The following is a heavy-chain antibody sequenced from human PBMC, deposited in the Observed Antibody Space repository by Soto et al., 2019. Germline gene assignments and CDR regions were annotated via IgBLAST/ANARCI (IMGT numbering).Heavy chain of an antibody. D-gene: IGHD2-2*01. J-gene: IGHJ6*02. CDR3: ARRALPQLYYYGMDV. CDR1: GYSFTSYW. CDR2: IYPGDSDT. Sequence: GESLKISCKGSGYSFTSYWIGWVRQMPGKGLEWMGIIYPGDSDTRYSPSFQGQVTISADKSISTAYLQWSSLKASDTAMYYCARRALPQLYYYGMDVWGQGTTVTVSS. V-gene: IGHV5-51*01.